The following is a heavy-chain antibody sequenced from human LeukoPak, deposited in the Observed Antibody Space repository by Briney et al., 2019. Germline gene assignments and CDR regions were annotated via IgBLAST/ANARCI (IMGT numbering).Heavy chain of an antibody. J-gene: IGHJ4*02. CDR3: ARDADRARDY. CDR1: GFTFSSHW. Sequence: GGSLRLSCAASGFTFSSHWMHWVRQAPGKGLEWVADITPEGRQTNYVHSVKGRFTISRDNAKNSMYLQMNSLRAEDTAVYYCARDADRARDYWGQGTLVTVSS. V-gene: IGHV3-7*01. D-gene: IGHD3-10*01. CDR2: ITPEGRQT.